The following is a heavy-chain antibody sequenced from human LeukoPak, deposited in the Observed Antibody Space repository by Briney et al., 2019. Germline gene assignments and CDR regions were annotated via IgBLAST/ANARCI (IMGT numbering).Heavy chain of an antibody. D-gene: IGHD2-15*01. V-gene: IGHV3-48*03. CDR1: GFTFSSYE. CDR2: ISTSGSTK. CDR3: ARADLDSCSGGSCHIPFDY. Sequence: GGSLRLSCAASGFTFSSYEMNWVRQAPGKGLEWVSYISTSGSTKYYADSVKGRFTISRDNAKNSLYLQMNSLRAEDTAVYYCARADLDSCSGGSCHIPFDYWGQGTLVTVSS. J-gene: IGHJ4*02.